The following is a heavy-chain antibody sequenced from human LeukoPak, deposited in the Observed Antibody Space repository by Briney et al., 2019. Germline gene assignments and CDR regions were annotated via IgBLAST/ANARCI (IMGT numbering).Heavy chain of an antibody. D-gene: IGHD3-22*01. J-gene: IGHJ4*02. V-gene: IGHV3-7*01. Sequence: GGSLRLSCAASGFTFSSYCMTWVRQAPGKGLEWVANIKQDVNEKYYVDSVKGRFTISRDNAKNSVYLQMNSLRAEDTAVYYCARYDSSGYRVYYFDYWGQGTLVTVSS. CDR1: GFTFSSYC. CDR3: ARYDSSGYRVYYFDY. CDR2: IKQDVNEK.